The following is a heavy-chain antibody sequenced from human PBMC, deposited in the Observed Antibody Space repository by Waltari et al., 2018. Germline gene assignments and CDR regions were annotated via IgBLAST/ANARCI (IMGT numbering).Heavy chain of an antibody. Sequence: EVLLVESGGGLVKPGGSLRLSCAAYGFTFSSYSRNWVRQAPGKGLEWVSSISSSGSYTHYVDSVKGRFTISRDNAKNSLYLQMNTLRAEDTAVYYCARGGWGFYLDDWGQGTLVTSSS. D-gene: IGHD7-27*01. J-gene: IGHJ4*02. CDR2: ISSSGSYT. CDR3: ARGGWGFYLDD. V-gene: IGHV3-21*02. CDR1: GFTFSSYS.